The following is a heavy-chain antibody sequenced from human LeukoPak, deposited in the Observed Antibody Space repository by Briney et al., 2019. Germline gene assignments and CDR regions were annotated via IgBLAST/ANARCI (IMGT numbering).Heavy chain of an antibody. D-gene: IGHD2-2*01. V-gene: IGHV3-30*18. CDR1: GFTFSSYG. CDR3: AKMCSSTSSTSLSDY. CDR2: ISYDGSNK. J-gene: IGHJ4*02. Sequence: EGSLRLSCAASGFTFSSYGMHWVRQAPGKGLEWVAVISYDGSNKYYADSVKGRFTISRDNSKNTLYLQMNSLRAEDTAVYYCAKMCSSTSSTSLSDYWGQGTLVTVSS.